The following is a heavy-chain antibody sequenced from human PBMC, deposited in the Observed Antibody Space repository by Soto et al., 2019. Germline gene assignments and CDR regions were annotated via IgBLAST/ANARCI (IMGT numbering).Heavy chain of an antibody. CDR1: GGSFSSDV. J-gene: IGHJ4*02. D-gene: IGHD1-1*01. V-gene: IGHV1-69*13. CDR3: AIKTGTVVASYFDY. Sequence: AASVKVSCKASGGSFSSDVISWVRQAPGQGPEWMGGIIPIFGTANYAQKFQGRVTITADESTSTVYMELNRLRSEDTALYYCAIKTGTVVASYFDYWGQGTLVTVSS. CDR2: IIPIFGTA.